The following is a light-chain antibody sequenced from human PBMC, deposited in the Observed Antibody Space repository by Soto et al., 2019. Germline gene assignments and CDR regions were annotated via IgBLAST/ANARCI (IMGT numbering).Light chain of an antibody. CDR1: SSNVGAYNL. Sequence: QSVLTQPASVSGSPGQSITISCTGTSSNVGAYNLVSWYQQHPDKAPKLLIYEVTKRPSGLSNRFSGSKSGNTASLTISGLQADDEADYHCCSYAGGDTWVFGGGTKVTVL. CDR3: CSYAGGDTWV. V-gene: IGLV2-23*02. CDR2: EVT. J-gene: IGLJ3*02.